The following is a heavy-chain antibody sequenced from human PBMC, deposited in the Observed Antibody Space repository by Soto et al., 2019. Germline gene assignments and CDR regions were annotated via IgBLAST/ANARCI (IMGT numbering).Heavy chain of an antibody. CDR1: GGSISSYF. J-gene: IGHJ3*02. V-gene: IGHV4-59*01. Sequence: QVLLQESGPGLVKPSETLSLTCTVSGGSISSYFLNWIRQAPGKGLEWIGYMYFNESTNYNPSLKSRVMMSLDTSKNLFSLKLNSVTAADTAIYYCARDHKEAFDIWGQGTLVIVSS. CDR3: ARDHKEAFDI. CDR2: MYFNEST.